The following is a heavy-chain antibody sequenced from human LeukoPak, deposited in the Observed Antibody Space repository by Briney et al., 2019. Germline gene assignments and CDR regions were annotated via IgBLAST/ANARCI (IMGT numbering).Heavy chain of an antibody. CDR1: GFTFSSYA. J-gene: IGHJ6*03. CDR3: ARPQTPYYYYYYMDV. Sequence: GGSLRLSCAASGFTFSSYAMHWVRQAPGKGLEWVAVISYDGSNKYYADSVKGRFTISRDNSKNTLYLQMNSLRAEDTAVYYCARPQTPYYYYYYMDVWGKGTTVTVSS. V-gene: IGHV3-30*04. CDR2: ISYDGSNK.